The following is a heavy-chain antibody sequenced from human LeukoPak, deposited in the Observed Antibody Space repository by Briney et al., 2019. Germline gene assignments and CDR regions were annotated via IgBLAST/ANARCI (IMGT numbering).Heavy chain of an antibody. J-gene: IGHJ4*02. V-gene: IGHV4-31*03. CDR2: IYYSGST. D-gene: IGHD6-6*01. CDR1: GGSISSGGYY. CDR3: ARTYSSSYFDY. Sequence: PSETLSLTCTVSGGSISSGGYYWSWIRQHPGKGLEWIGYIYYSGSTYYNPSLKSRVTISVDTSKNQFSLKLSSVTAANTAVYYCARTYSSSYFDYWGQGTLVTVSS.